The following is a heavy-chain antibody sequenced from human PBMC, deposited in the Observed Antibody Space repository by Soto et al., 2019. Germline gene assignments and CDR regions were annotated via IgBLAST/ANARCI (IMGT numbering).Heavy chain of an antibody. CDR1: GFTFSDYN. CDR2: ISSSSYT. J-gene: IGHJ6*02. V-gene: IGHV3-11*06. Sequence: GGSLRLSCAASGFTFSDYNMTWIRQAPGKGLEWVSYISSSSYTNYADSVKGRFTISRDNAKNSLYLQMNSLRSEDTDVYYCASDKRILTGYYYDGMEVWGQGTTVNVSS. CDR3: ASDKRILTGYYYDGMEV. D-gene: IGHD3-9*01.